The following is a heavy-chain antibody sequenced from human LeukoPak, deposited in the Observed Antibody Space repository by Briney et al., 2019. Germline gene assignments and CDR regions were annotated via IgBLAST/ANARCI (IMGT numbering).Heavy chain of an antibody. Sequence: YISTSGSSIYYADSVKGRFTISRDNAKSSLYLQMNSLRAEDTAVYYCARDRGNDFNSYFFDYWGQGILVTVSS. J-gene: IGHJ4*02. CDR2: ISTSGSSI. D-gene: IGHD2-21*02. V-gene: IGHV3-11*04. CDR3: ARDRGNDFNSYFFDY.